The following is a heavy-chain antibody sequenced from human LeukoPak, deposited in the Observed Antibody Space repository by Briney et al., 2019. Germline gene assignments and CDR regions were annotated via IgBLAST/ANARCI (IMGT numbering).Heavy chain of an antibody. J-gene: IGHJ4*02. V-gene: IGHV6-1*01. D-gene: IGHD2-15*01. Sequence: SQTLSLTCAISGDSVSSNSATWSWIRQSPSRGLEWLGRTYYRSKWYNDYAVSVKGRITINPDTSKNQLSLQLSSVTPEDTAVYYCARVVMVGAPRFDYWGQGTLVTVSS. CDR1: GDSVSSNSAT. CDR2: TYYRSKWYN. CDR3: ARVVMVGAPRFDY.